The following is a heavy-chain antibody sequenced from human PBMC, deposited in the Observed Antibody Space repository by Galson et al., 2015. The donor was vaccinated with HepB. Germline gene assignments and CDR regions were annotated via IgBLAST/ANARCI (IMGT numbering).Heavy chain of an antibody. CDR1: GYTFTSYA. CDR3: AREIGDVVGGYYDYIWGSYRYPYFDY. V-gene: IGHV7-4-1*02. J-gene: IGHJ4*02. D-gene: IGHD3-16*02. Sequence: SVKVSCKASGYTFTSYAMNWVRQAPGQGLEWMGWINTNTGNPTYAQGFTGRFVFSLDTSVSTAYLQISSLKAEDTAVYYCAREIGDVVGGYYDYIWGSYRYPYFDYWGQGTLVTVSS. CDR2: INTNTGNP.